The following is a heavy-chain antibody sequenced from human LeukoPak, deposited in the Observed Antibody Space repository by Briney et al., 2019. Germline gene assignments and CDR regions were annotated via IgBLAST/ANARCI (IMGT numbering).Heavy chain of an antibody. J-gene: IGHJ6*02. CDR3: ASLTYCSSTSCYPYCGMDV. CDR2: IIPILGIA. CDR1: GGTFSSYA. D-gene: IGHD2-2*01. V-gene: IGHV1-69*04. Sequence: ASVKVSCKASGGTFSSYAISWVRQAPGQGLEWMGRIIPILGIANYAQKFQGRVTITADKSTSTAYMELSSLRSEDTAVYYCASLTYCSSTSCYPYCGMDVWGQGTTVTVSS.